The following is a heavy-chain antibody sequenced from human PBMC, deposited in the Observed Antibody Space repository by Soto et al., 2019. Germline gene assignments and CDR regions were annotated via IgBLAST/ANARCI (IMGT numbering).Heavy chain of an antibody. V-gene: IGHV4-39*01. J-gene: IGHJ6*02. D-gene: IGHD3-10*01. CDR2: IYYSGST. Sequence: SETLSLTCTVSGGSISSSSYYWGWIRQPPGKGLEWIGSIYYSGSTYYNPSLKSRVTISVDTSKNQFSLKLSSVTAADTAVYYFSRQRGRYYGSGSYLCYYGMDVWGQGTTVTVSS. CDR3: SRQRGRYYGSGSYLCYYGMDV. CDR1: GGSISSSSYY.